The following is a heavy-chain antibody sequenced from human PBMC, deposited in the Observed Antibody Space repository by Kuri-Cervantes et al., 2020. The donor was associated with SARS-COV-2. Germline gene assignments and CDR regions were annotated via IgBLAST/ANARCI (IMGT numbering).Heavy chain of an antibody. CDR1: GYTFTSYG. V-gene: IGHV1-18*01. J-gene: IGHJ3*02. D-gene: IGHD3-3*01. CDR3: ARGRDYDFWSGYPPVLYAFDI. CDR2: ISAYNGST. Sequence: ASVKVSCKASGYTFTSYGISWVRQAPGQGLEWVGWISAYNGSTNYAQKLQGRVTMTTDTSTSTAYMELRSLRSDDTAVYYCARGRDYDFWSGYPPVLYAFDIWGQGTMVTVSS.